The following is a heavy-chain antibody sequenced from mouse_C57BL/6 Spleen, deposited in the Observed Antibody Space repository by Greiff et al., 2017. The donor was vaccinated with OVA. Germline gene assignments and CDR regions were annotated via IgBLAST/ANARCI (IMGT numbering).Heavy chain of an antibody. Sequence: EVKLMESGGGLVQPGGSLSLSCAASGFTFTDYYMSWVRQPPGKALEWLGFIRNKANGYTPEYSASVKGRFTISRDNSQSILYLQMNALRAENSATYYGARYLLDYFDYWGQGTTLTVSS. V-gene: IGHV7-3*01. J-gene: IGHJ2*01. CDR1: GFTFTDYY. CDR2: IRNKANGYTP. CDR3: ARYLLDYFDY.